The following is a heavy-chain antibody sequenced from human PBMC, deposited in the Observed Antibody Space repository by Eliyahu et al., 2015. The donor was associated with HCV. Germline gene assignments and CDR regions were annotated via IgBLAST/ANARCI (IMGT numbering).Heavy chain of an antibody. CDR2: VLPEDGET. D-gene: IGHD3-3*01. Sequence: QVQLVQSGAEVKKPGASVKVSCKVSGYTLTELSMHWVRQAPGKGLEWGGEVLPEDGETIYAQKFQGRVTMTEDTSTDTAYMELSSLRSEDTAVYYCATGPLTIFGVVQDYWGQGTLVTVSS. J-gene: IGHJ4*02. V-gene: IGHV1-24*01. CDR1: GYTLTELS. CDR3: ATGPLTIFGVVQDY.